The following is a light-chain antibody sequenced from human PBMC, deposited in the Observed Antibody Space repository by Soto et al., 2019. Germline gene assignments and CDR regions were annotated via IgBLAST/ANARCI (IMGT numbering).Light chain of an antibody. J-gene: IGLJ2*01. CDR2: EVS. CDR3: SSYTSSNTLV. V-gene: IGLV2-14*01. CDR1: SSDVGAYNY. Sequence: QSALTQPASVSGSPGQSITISCTGTSSDVGAYNYVSWYQQHPGKAPKLMIFEVSDRPSGVSNRFSGSKSGNTASLTISGVQAEDEADYYCSSYTSSNTLVFGGGTKVTVL.